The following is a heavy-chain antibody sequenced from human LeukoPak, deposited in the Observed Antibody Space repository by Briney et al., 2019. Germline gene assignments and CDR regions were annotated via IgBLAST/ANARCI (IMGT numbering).Heavy chain of an antibody. J-gene: IGHJ4*02. Sequence: GGSLRLSCAAFGFTFSSYSMNWVRQAPGKGLEWVSYISSSSSTIYYADSVKGRFTISRDNAKNSLYLQMNSLRAEDTAVYYCAKPPNDWGMDYWGQGTLVTVSS. V-gene: IGHV3-48*04. CDR1: GFTFSSYS. D-gene: IGHD1-1*01. CDR3: AKPPNDWGMDY. CDR2: ISSSSSTI.